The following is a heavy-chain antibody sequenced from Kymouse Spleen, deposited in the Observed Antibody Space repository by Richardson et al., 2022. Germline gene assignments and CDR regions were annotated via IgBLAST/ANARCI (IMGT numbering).Heavy chain of an antibody. CDR2: INHSGST. D-gene: IGHD6-6*01. CDR3: ARGPQLVPYYYYGMDV. CDR1: GGSFSGYY. J-gene: IGHJ6*02. V-gene: IGHV4-34*01. Sequence: QVQLQQWGAGLLKPSETLSLTCAVYGGSFSGYYWSWIRQPPGKGLEWIGEINHSGSTNYNPSLKSRVTISVDTSKNQFSLKLSSVTAADTAVYYCARGPQLVPYYYYGMDVWGQGTTVTVSS.